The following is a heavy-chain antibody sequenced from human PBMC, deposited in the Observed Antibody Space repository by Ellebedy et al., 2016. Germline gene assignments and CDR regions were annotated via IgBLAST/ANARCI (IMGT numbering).Heavy chain of an antibody. CDR1: GYTFTSYD. CDR2: MNPNSGNT. Sequence: ASVKVSXKASGYTFTSYDINWVRQATGQGLEWMGWMNPNSGNTGYAQKFQGRVTMTRNTSISTAYMVLSSLRSEDTAVYYCARVGTYGSGPYYFDYWGQGTLVTVSS. CDR3: ARVGTYGSGPYYFDY. D-gene: IGHD3-10*01. V-gene: IGHV1-8*01. J-gene: IGHJ4*02.